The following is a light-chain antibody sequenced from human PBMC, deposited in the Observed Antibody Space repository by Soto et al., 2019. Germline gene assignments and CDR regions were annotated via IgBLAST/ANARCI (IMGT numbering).Light chain of an antibody. V-gene: IGKV3-20*01. J-gene: IGKJ5*01. CDR3: QKYGSSSIN. Sequence: EIVLTQSPATLSLSPGEIATLSCRASQSVSSNLAWYQQKPGQAPRLLIYGASTRATGIPVRFSGSGSGTDFTLTISGLEPEDFAVYYCQKYGSSSINFGQGTRLEIK. CDR2: GAS. CDR1: QSVSSN.